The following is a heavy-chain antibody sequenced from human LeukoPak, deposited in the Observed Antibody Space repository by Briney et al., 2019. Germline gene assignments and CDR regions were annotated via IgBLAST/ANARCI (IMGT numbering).Heavy chain of an antibody. V-gene: IGHV3-30*07. CDR3: AKPTYYDILTGYN. J-gene: IGHJ4*02. Sequence: PGGSLRLSCAASGFTFSSYAMHWVRQAPGKGLEWVAVISYDGSNKYYADSVKGRFTISRDNSKNTLYLQMNSLRAEDTAVYYCAKPTYYDILTGYNWGQGTLVTVSS. CDR1: GFTFSSYA. D-gene: IGHD3-9*01. CDR2: ISYDGSNK.